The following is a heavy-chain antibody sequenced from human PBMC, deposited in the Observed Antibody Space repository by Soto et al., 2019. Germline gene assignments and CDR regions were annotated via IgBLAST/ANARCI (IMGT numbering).Heavy chain of an antibody. D-gene: IGHD2-2*01. Sequence: GGPLRLSCAASGFTFDEYSMSWVRLAPGKGLEWVSAISGSGGSTYYADSVKGRFTISRDNSKNTLYLQMNSLRAEDTAVYYCAKPIRYQLLPDYWGQGTLVTVSS. V-gene: IGHV3-23*01. CDR2: ISGSGGST. J-gene: IGHJ4*02. CDR3: AKPIRYQLLPDY. CDR1: GFTFDEYS.